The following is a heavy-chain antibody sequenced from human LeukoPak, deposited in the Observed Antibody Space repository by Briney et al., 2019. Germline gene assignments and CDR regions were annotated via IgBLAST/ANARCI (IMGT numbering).Heavy chain of an antibody. J-gene: IGHJ3*02. D-gene: IGHD3-22*01. CDR1: GFTFSDYY. CDR3: AREGGTYDSSGYYQAYDAFDI. Sequence: GGSLRLSCAASGFTFSDYYMSWVRQAPGKGLEWVANIKQDGSEKYYLDSVKGRFTISRDNAKNSLYLQVNSLRAEDTAVYYCAREGGTYDSSGYYQAYDAFDIWGQGTMVTVSS. V-gene: IGHV3-7*05. CDR2: IKQDGSEK.